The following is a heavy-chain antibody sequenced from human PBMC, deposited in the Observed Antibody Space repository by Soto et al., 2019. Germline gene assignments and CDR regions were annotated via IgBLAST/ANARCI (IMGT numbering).Heavy chain of an antibody. V-gene: IGHV3-66*01. Sequence: EVQLVESGGGLVQPGGSLRLSCAASGFTVSSNYMSWVRQAPGKGLEWVSVIYSGGSTYYADSVKGRFTISRDNSTHTLYIRMNSLRAEDTAVYYCARVWRPWGSGSYGWFEPWGQGTLVTGSS. J-gene: IGHJ5*02. CDR1: GFTVSSNY. D-gene: IGHD3-10*01. CDR2: IYSGGST. CDR3: ARVWRPWGSGSYGWFEP.